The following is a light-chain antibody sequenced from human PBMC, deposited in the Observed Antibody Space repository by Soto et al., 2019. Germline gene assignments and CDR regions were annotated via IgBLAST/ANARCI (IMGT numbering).Light chain of an antibody. CDR1: ESVVSNY. J-gene: IGKJ1*01. V-gene: IGKV3-20*01. Sequence: ETVLTQSPGTLSLSPGERATLSCRATESVVSNYLAWYQLKPGQAPRLLIYDASSRATGIPDRFSGSGSGTDFTLTISRLEPEDFAVYYCQQYGSIPWTFGQGTKVDIK. CDR2: DAS. CDR3: QQYGSIPWT.